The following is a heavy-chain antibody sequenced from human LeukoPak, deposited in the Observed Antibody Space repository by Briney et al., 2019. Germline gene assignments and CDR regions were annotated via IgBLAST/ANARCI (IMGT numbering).Heavy chain of an antibody. D-gene: IGHD1-1*01. J-gene: IGHJ4*02. V-gene: IGHV1-8*01. CDR1: GYTFTSYD. Sequence: AVTVSCKPSGYTFTSYDINWVRQATAQGLEWMGGMNPNSGNTGYAQKFQGRVTMTRNTSVSTAYMELSSLRSEDTAVYYCARGGWNDGPHYWGQGTLVTVSS. CDR3: ARGGWNDGPHY. CDR2: MNPNSGNT.